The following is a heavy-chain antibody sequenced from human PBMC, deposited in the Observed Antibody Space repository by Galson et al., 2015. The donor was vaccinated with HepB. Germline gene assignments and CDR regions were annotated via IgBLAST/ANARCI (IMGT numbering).Heavy chain of an antibody. D-gene: IGHD4-23*01. CDR3: ARELGHGGDSDF. CDR2: LHYSGIA. J-gene: IGHJ4*02. V-gene: IGHV4-39*07. CDR1: GDSLPNTNFH. Sequence: EALSLTCTVSGDSLPNTNFHWGWIRQPPGKGLEWIGSLHYSGIANYNPSLKSRITISRDTSKNQFFLKFTSVTDADTAVYYWARELGHGGDSDFWGQGILVTVSS.